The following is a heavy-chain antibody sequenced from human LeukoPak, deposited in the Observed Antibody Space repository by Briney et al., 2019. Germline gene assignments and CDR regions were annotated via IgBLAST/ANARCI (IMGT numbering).Heavy chain of an antibody. CDR2: ISSSGSSI. J-gene: IGHJ4*02. CDR1: GFTFSSYE. V-gene: IGHV3-48*03. Sequence: GGSLRLSCAASGFTFSSYEMNWVRQAPGKGLEWVSYISSSGSSIDYADSVKGRFTISRDNAKNSLYLQMNSLRAEDTAVYHCATTHKERRSFDYWGQGTLLTDSP. CDR3: ATTHKERRSFDY. D-gene: IGHD1-1*01.